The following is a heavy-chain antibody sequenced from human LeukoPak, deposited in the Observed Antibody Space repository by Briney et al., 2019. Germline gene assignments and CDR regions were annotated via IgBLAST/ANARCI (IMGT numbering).Heavy chain of an antibody. Sequence: SESLSLTCTVSGGSISSSNYYWGWIRQPPGKGLEWIASIHYSETTYYNPSLKSRVTISVDTSKNHFSLKLSSVTAADTAVYYCARGPTYQPIDFWGQGTLVTVSS. CDR2: IHYSETT. D-gene: IGHD2-2*01. J-gene: IGHJ4*02. CDR3: ARGPTYQPIDF. CDR1: GGSISSSNYY. V-gene: IGHV4-39*02.